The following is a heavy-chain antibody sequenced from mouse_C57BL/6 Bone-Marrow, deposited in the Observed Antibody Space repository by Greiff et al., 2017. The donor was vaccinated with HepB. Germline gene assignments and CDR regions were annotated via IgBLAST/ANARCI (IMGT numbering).Heavy chain of an antibody. J-gene: IGHJ3*01. Sequence: EVHLVESGGGLVKPGGSLKLSCAASGFTFSDYGMHWVRQAPEEGLEWVAYISSGSSTIYYADTVKGRFTISRDNAKNTLFLQMTSLRSEDTAMYYCARALYSNYGGFAYWGQGTLVTVSA. CDR3: ARALYSNYGGFAY. CDR2: ISSGSSTI. CDR1: GFTFSDYG. D-gene: IGHD2-5*01. V-gene: IGHV5-17*01.